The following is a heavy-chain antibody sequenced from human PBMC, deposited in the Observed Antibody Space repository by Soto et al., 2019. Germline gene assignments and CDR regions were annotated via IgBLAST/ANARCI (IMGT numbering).Heavy chain of an antibody. Sequence: QVQLQESGPGLVKASQTLSLTCTVSGGTITTGGHFWSWIRQYPGKALEWIGYIYYSGTTHYNPSLKSRVTISIDTSKSQFSLTLSSVTAADTAVYYCARVVSGSYLDYWGQGTLVTVSS. D-gene: IGHD1-26*01. J-gene: IGHJ4*02. CDR2: IYYSGTT. CDR1: GGTITTGGHF. V-gene: IGHV4-31*03. CDR3: ARVVSGSYLDY.